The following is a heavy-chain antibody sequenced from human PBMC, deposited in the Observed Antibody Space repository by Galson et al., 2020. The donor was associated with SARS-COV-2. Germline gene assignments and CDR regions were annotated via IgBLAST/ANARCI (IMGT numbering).Heavy chain of an antibody. CDR3: ARGPRIAAAGTGWFDP. Sequence: SETLSLTCAVSGGSISSGGYSWSWIRQPPGKGLEWIGYIYYSGSTYYNPSLKSRVTISVDTSKNQFSLKLSSVTAADTAVYYCARGPRIAAAGTGWFDPWGQGTLGTVAA. CDR1: GGSISSGGYS. D-gene: IGHD6-13*01. V-gene: IGHV4-30-4*07. CDR2: IYYSGST. J-gene: IGHJ5*02.